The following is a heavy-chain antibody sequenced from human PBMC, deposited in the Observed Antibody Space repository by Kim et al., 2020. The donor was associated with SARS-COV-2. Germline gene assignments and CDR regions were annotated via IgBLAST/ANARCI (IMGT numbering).Heavy chain of an antibody. CDR1: GYSFTGYY. CDR2: INPSGGST. V-gene: IGHV1-46*01. D-gene: IGHD6-13*01. J-gene: IGHJ5*02. CDR3: ARLIAAAGYKWFDP. Sequence: ASVKVSCKASGYSFTGYYMFWVRQAPGQGLEWMGIINPSGGSTSYAQKFQGRVIMTRDTSTSTVYMELSSLRSEDTAVYYCARLIAAAGYKWFDPWGQGTPVTASS.